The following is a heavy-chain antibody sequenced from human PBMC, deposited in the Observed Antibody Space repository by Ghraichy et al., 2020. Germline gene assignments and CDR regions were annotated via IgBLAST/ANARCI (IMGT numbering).Heavy chain of an antibody. Sequence: SLTCTVSGVSLSSTTDFWGWVRQPPGKGLEWLATISTSASDNYNPSLKSRVTVSIDTSKSQFSLKVRSVTAADTAVYYCARRDILVGSSTSFDSWGQGRLVTVS. V-gene: IGHV4-39*07. D-gene: IGHD2-21*01. CDR2: ISTSASD. CDR3: ARRDILVGSSTSFDS. CDR1: GVSLSSTTDF. J-gene: IGHJ5*01.